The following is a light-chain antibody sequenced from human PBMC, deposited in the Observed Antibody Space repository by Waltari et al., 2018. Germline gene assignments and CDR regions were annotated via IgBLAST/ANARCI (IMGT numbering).Light chain of an antibody. CDR3: EQTYGSPHT. Sequence: DIQMTQSPSSLSASVGDRLTITCRASQSVSTLLNWYQQKPGKAPKVLIYGASNLQSGVPSTFSDTGSGTDFTLTISSLQPEDFATYYCEQTYGSPHTFGQGTKLEIK. V-gene: IGKV1-39*01. CDR2: GAS. J-gene: IGKJ2*01. CDR1: QSVSTL.